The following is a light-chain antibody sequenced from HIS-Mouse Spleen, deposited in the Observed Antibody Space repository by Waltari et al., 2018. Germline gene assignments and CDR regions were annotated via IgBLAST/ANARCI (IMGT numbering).Light chain of an antibody. CDR1: QGISSS. CDR3: QQLNSYLFT. Sequence: DIQLTQSPSFLSASVGDRVTITFRASQGISSSLTWYQQKPGKAPKLLIYAASTLQSGVPSRFSGSGSGTEFTLTISSLQPEDFATYYCQQLNSYLFTFGPGTKVDIK. V-gene: IGKV1-9*01. CDR2: AAS. J-gene: IGKJ3*01.